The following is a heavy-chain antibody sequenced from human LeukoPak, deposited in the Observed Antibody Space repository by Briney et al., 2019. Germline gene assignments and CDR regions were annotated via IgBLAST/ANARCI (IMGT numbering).Heavy chain of an antibody. CDR2: ITGSGGGT. Sequence: GGSLRLSCAASGFTFSSYAMTWLRQAPGQGLEWVSTITGSGGGTYYADSVKGRFTISRDNSKNTLYLQMYHLRAEDTAVYYCAKDLSGWNDVGGWFDPWGQGTLVTVSS. D-gene: IGHD1-1*01. J-gene: IGHJ5*02. CDR1: GFTFSSYA. V-gene: IGHV3-23*01. CDR3: AKDLSGWNDVGGWFDP.